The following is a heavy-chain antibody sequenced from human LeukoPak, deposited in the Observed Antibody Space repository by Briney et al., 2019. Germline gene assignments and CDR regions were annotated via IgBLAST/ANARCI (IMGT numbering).Heavy chain of an antibody. D-gene: IGHD2-15*01. CDR1: GSSISSSSYY. V-gene: IGHV4-39*07. CDR3: ARGYFSGGSCYSYYYYNYMDV. Sequence: PSETLSLTCTVSGSSISSSSYYWGWIRQPPGKGLEWIGSIYYSGSTYYNPSLKSLVTISVDTSKNQFSLKLSSVTAADTAVYYCARGYFSGGSCYSYYYYNYMDVWGKGTTVTVSS. J-gene: IGHJ6*03. CDR2: IYYSGST.